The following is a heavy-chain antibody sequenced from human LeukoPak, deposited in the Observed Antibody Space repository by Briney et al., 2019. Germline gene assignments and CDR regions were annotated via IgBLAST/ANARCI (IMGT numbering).Heavy chain of an antibody. CDR1: GGSISSSSYY. J-gene: IGHJ4*02. CDR2: IYYSGST. D-gene: IGHD6-19*01. V-gene: IGHV4-39*01. CDR3: ARLPVAGIDY. Sequence: SETLSLTCTVSGGSISSSSYYWGWIRQPPGKGLEWIGSIYYSGSTYYNPSLKSRVTISVDTSKNQFSLKLSSVTAADTAVYYCARLPVAGIDYWGQGTLVTVSS.